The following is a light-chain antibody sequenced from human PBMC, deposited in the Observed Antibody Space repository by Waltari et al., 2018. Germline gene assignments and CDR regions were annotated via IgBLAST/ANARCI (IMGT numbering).Light chain of an antibody. V-gene: IGLV3-19*01. Sequence: SSELTQDPPVSVVLGQNVRTTCQGDSLRSYYARWYQQKPGPAPGVVIYGNNNRPSGIPDRFSGSRSGNTASLSITGAQAEDEADYYCNSRDSTGNHFYVFGTGTKVTVL. CDR2: GNN. CDR3: NSRDSTGNHFYV. CDR1: SLRSYY. J-gene: IGLJ1*01.